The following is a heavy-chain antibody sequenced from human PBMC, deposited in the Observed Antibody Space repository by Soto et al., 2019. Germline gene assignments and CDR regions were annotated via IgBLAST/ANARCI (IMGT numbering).Heavy chain of an antibody. Sequence: PGGSLRLSCAASGFTFSSYAMHWVRQAPGKGLEWVAVISYDGSNKYYADSVKGRFTISRDNSKNTLYLQMNSLRAEDTAVYYCARVGPPADPWGQGTLVTVSS. CDR1: GFTFSSYA. CDR3: ARVGPPADP. CDR2: ISYDGSNK. V-gene: IGHV3-30-3*01. J-gene: IGHJ5*02.